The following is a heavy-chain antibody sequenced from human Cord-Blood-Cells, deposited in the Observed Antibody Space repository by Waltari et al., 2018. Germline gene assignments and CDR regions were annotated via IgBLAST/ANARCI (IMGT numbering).Heavy chain of an antibody. V-gene: IGHV6-1*01. Sequence: QVQLQQSGPGLVKPSQTLSLTCAISGDSVSSNSAAWNWIRQSPSRGLEWLGRTYYRSKWYNDYAVSVKSRITINPDTSKNQFSLQLNSVTPEDTAVYYCARDPYIVVVPAAMHYYYYGMDVWGQGTTVTVSS. J-gene: IGHJ6*02. CDR1: GDSVSSNSAA. CDR2: TYYRSKWYN. CDR3: ARDPYIVVVPAAMHYYYYGMDV. D-gene: IGHD2-2*01.